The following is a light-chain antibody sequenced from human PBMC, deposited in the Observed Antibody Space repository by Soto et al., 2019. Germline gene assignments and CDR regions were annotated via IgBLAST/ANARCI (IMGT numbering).Light chain of an antibody. Sequence: IVMTQSPATLSVSPGERVTLSCRASQRVSSNLAWYQQKPGQAPRLLIYGASTRATGIPARFSGSGSGTEFTLTISSLQSEDFAVYYCQQYNEWRTFGQGTKLEMK. V-gene: IGKV3-15*01. CDR1: QRVSSN. CDR2: GAS. CDR3: QQYNEWRT. J-gene: IGKJ2*01.